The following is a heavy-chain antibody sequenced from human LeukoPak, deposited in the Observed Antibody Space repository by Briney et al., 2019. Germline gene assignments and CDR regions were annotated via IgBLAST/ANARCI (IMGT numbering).Heavy chain of an antibody. Sequence: GGSLRLSCAASGFTFNSYAMHWVRQAPGKGLEWVAVISYDGSNKYYADSVKGRFTISRDNSKNTLYLQMNSLRAEDTAVYYCARDQMGYGDYGGFDYWGQGTLVTVSS. CDR1: GFTFNSYA. D-gene: IGHD4-17*01. V-gene: IGHV3-30-3*01. CDR3: ARDQMGYGDYGGFDY. CDR2: ISYDGSNK. J-gene: IGHJ4*02.